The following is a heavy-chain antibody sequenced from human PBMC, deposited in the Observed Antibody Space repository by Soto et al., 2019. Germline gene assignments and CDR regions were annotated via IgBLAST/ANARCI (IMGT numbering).Heavy chain of an antibody. J-gene: IGHJ5*02. CDR3: ARRDRSGFSYWLDT. Sequence: KPSETLSLTCTVSGGSMSDGYYWSWIRQHPGKGLEWIGSISDSGSTSYNPSLKSRLTISVDTSKNQFSLNLRSVTAADTAVYYCARRDRSGFSYWLDTWGQGTLVTVSS. CDR1: GGSMSDGYY. CDR2: ISDSGST. V-gene: IGHV4-31*03. D-gene: IGHD3-22*01.